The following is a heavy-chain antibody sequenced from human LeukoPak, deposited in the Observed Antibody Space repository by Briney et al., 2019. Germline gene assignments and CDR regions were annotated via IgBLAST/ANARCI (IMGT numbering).Heavy chain of an antibody. Sequence: GESLKISCKWSGYSFQDYWIGWARQMPGKGPGLMGRIFPHDSDTKYSPSFEGQVTISVDKSISTAYVQWGSLRVSDTAIYYCAKFGIRGCSSSTRCYTSFFYYGMDVWGQGTTVTVSS. J-gene: IGHJ6*02. CDR3: AKFGIRGCSSSTRCYTSFFYYGMDV. V-gene: IGHV5-51*01. CDR2: IFPHDSDT. D-gene: IGHD2-2*02. CDR1: GYSFQDYW.